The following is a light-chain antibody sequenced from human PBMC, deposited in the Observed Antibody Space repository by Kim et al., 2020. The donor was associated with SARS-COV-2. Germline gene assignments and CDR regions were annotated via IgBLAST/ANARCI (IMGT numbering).Light chain of an antibody. J-gene: IGLJ2*01. CDR1: SGKSYY. CDR3: NSRDSSGNHLV. Sequence: ALGQTVRIRCQGDSGKSYYASWYQQKPGKAPVLVIYGKNNRPSGIPDRFSGSSSGNTASLTITGAQAEDEADYYCNSRDSSGNHLVFGGGTKLTVL. V-gene: IGLV3-19*01. CDR2: GKN.